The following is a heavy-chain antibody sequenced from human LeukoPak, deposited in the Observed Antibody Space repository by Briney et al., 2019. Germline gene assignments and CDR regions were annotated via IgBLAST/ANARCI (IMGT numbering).Heavy chain of an antibody. CDR2: ISGSGGST. J-gene: IGHJ4*02. CDR3: AKETQLTVSAFFDY. CDR1: GFTFNNYA. Sequence: PGGSLRLSCAASGFTFNNYAMSWVRQAPGKGLEWVSAISGSGGSTFYADSVKGRFTISRDSSKNTLFLQVNSLRAEDTAVYYCAKETQLTVSAFFDYWGQGTLVTVSS. V-gene: IGHV3-23*01. D-gene: IGHD1-1*01.